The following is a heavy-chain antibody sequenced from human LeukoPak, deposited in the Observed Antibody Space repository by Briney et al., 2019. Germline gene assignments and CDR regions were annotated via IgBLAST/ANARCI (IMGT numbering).Heavy chain of an antibody. Sequence: GGSLRLSCAASGFTFSSYAMSWVRQAPGTGLEWVSAISGSGGSTYYADSVKGRVTISRANSKTTLYLQMNRLRAEATAVYYCAKEKVGATVRDAFDIWGQGTMVTVSS. CDR3: AKEKVGATVRDAFDI. CDR1: GFTFSSYA. CDR2: ISGSGGST. V-gene: IGHV3-23*01. D-gene: IGHD1-26*01. J-gene: IGHJ3*02.